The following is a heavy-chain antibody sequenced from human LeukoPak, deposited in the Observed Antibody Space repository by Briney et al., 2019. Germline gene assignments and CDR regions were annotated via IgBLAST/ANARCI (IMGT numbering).Heavy chain of an antibody. CDR1: GFTFSSYA. CDR2: ISGSGGST. J-gene: IGHJ5*02. V-gene: IGHV3-23*01. Sequence: PGGSLRLSCAASGFTFSSYAMSWVRQAPGKGLEWVSAISGSGGSTYYADSVKGRFTISRDNSKNTLYLQMNSLRAEDTAVYYCAKRENGSGSYYEWFDPWGQGTLVTVSS. CDR3: AKRENGSGSYYEWFDP. D-gene: IGHD3-10*01.